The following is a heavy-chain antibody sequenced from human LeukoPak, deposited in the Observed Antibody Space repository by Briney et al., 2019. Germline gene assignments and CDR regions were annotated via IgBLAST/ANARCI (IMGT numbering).Heavy chain of an antibody. D-gene: IGHD1-26*01. CDR1: GFAFSSYS. CDR3: ARAAIVGARHAFDI. Sequence: PGGSLRLSCAASGFAFSSYSMNWVRQAPGKGLEWVSSISSSSSYIYYADSVKGRFTISRDNAKNSLYLQMNSLRAEDTAVYYCARAAIVGARHAFDIWGQGTMVTVSS. V-gene: IGHV3-21*01. J-gene: IGHJ3*02. CDR2: ISSSSSYI.